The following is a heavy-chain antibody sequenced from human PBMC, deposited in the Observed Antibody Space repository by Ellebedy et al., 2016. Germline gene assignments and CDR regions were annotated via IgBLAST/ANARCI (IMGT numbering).Heavy chain of an antibody. D-gene: IGHD5-18*01. CDR1: GGSISSSSYY. CDR3: ARTGIQLWSKGDYFDY. J-gene: IGHJ4*02. V-gene: IGHV4-39*07. Sequence: SETLSLXCTVSGGSISSSSYYWGWIRQPPGKGLEWIGSIYYSGSTYYNPSLKSRVTISIDTSKNQFSLKLSSVTAADTAVYYCARTGIQLWSKGDYFDYWGQGTLVTVSS. CDR2: IYYSGST.